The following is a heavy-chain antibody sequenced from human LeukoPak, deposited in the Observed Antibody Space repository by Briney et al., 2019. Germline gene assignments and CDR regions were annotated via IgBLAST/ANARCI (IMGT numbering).Heavy chain of an antibody. D-gene: IGHD5-18*01. J-gene: IGHJ4*02. CDR1: GGSISSYY. CDR2: IYYSGST. CDR3: ARGPGMDTGEALDI. Sequence: PSETLSLTCTVSGGSISSYYWSWIRQPPGKGLEWIGYIYYSGSTNYNPSLKSRVTMSVDTSKNQFSLKLTSVTAADTAVYYCARGPGMDTGEALDIWGQGTLVTVSS. V-gene: IGHV4-59*12.